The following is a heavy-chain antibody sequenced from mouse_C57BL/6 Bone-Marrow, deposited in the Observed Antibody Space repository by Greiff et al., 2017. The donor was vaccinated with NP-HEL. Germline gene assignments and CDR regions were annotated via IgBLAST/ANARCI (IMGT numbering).Heavy chain of an antibody. CDR3: ATYGSSPHDY. V-gene: IGHV5-4*03. CDR2: ISDGGSYT. CDR1: GFTFSSYA. D-gene: IGHD1-1*01. J-gene: IGHJ2*01. Sequence: EVMLVESGGGLVKPGGSLKLSCAASGFTFSSYAMSWVRQTPEQRLEWVATISDGGSYTYYPDNVKGRFTISRDNAKNNLYLQMSHLKSEDTAMYYCATYGSSPHDYWGQGTTLTVSS.